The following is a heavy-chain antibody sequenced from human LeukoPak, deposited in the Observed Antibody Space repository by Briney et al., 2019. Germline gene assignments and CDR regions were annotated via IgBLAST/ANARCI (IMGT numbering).Heavy chain of an antibody. J-gene: IGHJ4*02. D-gene: IGHD2-21*02. Sequence: ASVKVSCKASGYTLTSYVISWVRQAPGQGLEWMGWISAYNGNTNYAQKFQDRVTMTTDTSTSTAYMELRSLRSDDTAVYYCARSYCGGDCYEGFDYWGQGTLVTVSS. V-gene: IGHV1-18*01. CDR2: ISAYNGNT. CDR1: GYTLTSYV. CDR3: ARSYCGGDCYEGFDY.